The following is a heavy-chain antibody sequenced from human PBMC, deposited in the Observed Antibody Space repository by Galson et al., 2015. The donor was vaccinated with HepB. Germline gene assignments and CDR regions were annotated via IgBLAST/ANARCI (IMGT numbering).Heavy chain of an antibody. J-gene: IGHJ3*02. CDR3: AKDSVLTQLVQVRPAGVGAFDI. D-gene: IGHD6-13*01. V-gene: IGHV3-23*01. Sequence: SLRLSCAASGFTFSSYAMSWVRQAPGKGLEWVSAISGSGGSTYYADSVKGRFTISRDNSKNTLYLQMNSLRAEDTAVYYCAKDSVLTQLVQVRPAGVGAFDIWGQGTMVTVSS. CDR1: GFTFSSYA. CDR2: ISGSGGST.